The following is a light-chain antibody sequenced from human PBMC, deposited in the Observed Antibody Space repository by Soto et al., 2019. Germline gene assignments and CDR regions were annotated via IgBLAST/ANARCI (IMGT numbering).Light chain of an antibody. Sequence: AIQLTQSPSALSASVGDRVTITCRASLGIRNDLGWYQQKPGEAPRLLVYAASTSQSGVPSRFSGSGSGTEFTLTISSLQLEDFATYYCQQSYNTPYTFGQGTKLEI. V-gene: IGKV1-6*02. CDR3: QQSYNTPYT. J-gene: IGKJ2*01. CDR1: LGIRND. CDR2: AAS.